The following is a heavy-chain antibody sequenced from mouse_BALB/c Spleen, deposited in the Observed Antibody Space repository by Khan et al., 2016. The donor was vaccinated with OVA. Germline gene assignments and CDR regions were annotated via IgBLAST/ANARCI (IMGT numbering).Heavy chain of an antibody. CDR2: IDPYYGGA. CDR3: TRGYGNYVKYYLDY. Sequence: VQLQQSGPELVKPGASVKISCKASGYSFTGYNMHWVKQSNGKSLEWIGNIDPYYGGATYNQKFTGQATLTVDKSSSTAYMQIKSLTSNDAAVYYCTRGYGNYVKYYLDYWGQGTTLTVSS. V-gene: IGHV1S135*01. J-gene: IGHJ2*01. CDR1: GYSFTGYN. D-gene: IGHD2-10*02.